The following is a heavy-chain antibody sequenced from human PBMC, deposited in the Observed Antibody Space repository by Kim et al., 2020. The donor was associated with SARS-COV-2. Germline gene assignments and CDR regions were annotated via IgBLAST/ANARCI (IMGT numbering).Heavy chain of an antibody. V-gene: IGHV4-39*01. Sequence: SETLSLTCTVSGGSISSSSYYWGWIRQPPGKGLEWIGSIYYSGSTYYNPSLKSRVTISVDTSKNQFSLKLSSVTAADTAVYYCARQGLELHLDYWGQGTLVTVSS. CDR3: ARQGLELHLDY. D-gene: IGHD1-7*01. CDR2: IYYSGST. J-gene: IGHJ4*02. CDR1: GGSISSSSYY.